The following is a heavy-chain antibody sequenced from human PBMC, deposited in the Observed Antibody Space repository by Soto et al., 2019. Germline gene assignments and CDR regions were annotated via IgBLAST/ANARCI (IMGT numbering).Heavy chain of an antibody. CDR3: ARHTWSSGSPAAFDD. Sequence: VESLTIFCKVPGYSFTRYWIAWVLQMPGKGLECPGIIYTGDSDTRYSPSFQGQVTISADKSISTAYLQWSSLKASDTALYYCARHTWSSGSPAAFDDWGQGTMVTVSS. J-gene: IGHJ4*02. V-gene: IGHV5-51*01. D-gene: IGHD1-26*01. CDR1: GYSFTRYW. CDR2: IYTGDSDT.